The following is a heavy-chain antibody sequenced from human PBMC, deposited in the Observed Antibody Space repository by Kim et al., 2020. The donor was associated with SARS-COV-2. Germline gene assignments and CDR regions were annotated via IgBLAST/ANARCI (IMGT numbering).Heavy chain of an antibody. V-gene: IGHV1-69*13. Sequence: SVKVSCKASGGTFSSYAISWVRQAPGQGLEWMGGIIPIFGTANYAQKFQGRVTITADESTSTAYMELSSLRSEDTAVYYCARDRAISSVSSFDIWGQGTMVTVSS. CDR2: IIPIFGTA. J-gene: IGHJ3*02. CDR1: GGTFSSYA. CDR3: ARDRAISSVSSFDI. D-gene: IGHD2-15*01.